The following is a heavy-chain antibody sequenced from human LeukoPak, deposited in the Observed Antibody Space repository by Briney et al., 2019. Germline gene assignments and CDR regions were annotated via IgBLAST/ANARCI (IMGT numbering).Heavy chain of an antibody. D-gene: IGHD2-21*02. J-gene: IGHJ4*02. CDR1: GYTFTSYY. V-gene: IGHV1-2*02. CDR2: INPNSGGT. Sequence: VKVSCKASGYTFTSYYMHWVRQAPGQGLEWMGWINPNSGGTNYAQKFQGRVTMTRDTSISTAYMELSRLRSDDTAVYYCARTIVVVTAADYWGQGTLVTVSS. CDR3: ARTIVVVTAADY.